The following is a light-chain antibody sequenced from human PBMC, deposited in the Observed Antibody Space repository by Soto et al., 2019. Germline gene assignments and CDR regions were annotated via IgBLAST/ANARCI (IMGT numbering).Light chain of an antibody. J-gene: IGLJ2*01. CDR1: SSDVGGYNY. CDR3: CSYAGSYTLV. V-gene: IGLV2-11*01. Sequence: QSALTQPRSVSGSPGQSVTICCTGNSSDVGGYNYVSWYQQHPGKAPKLMIYDVSKRPSGVPDRFSGSKSGNTASLTISGLQPEDQADYYCCSYAGSYTLVFGGGTKVTAL. CDR2: DVS.